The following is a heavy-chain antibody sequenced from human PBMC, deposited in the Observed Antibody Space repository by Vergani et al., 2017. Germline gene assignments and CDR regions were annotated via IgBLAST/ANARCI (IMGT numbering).Heavy chain of an antibody. CDR1: GYTFTGYY. CDR3: ARGGIAAAGTMAKPDY. CDR2: INPNSGGT. J-gene: IGHJ4*02. D-gene: IGHD6-13*01. V-gene: IGHV1-2*02. Sequence: QVQLVQSGAEVKKPGASVKVSCKASGYTFTGYYMHWVRQAPGQGLEWMGWINPNSGGTNYAQKFQGRVTMTRDTSISTAYMGLSRLRSDDTAVYYCARGGIAAAGTMAKPDYWGQGTLVTVSS.